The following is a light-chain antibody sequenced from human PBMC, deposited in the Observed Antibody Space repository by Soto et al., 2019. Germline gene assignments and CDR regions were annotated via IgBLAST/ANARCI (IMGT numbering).Light chain of an antibody. J-gene: IGKJ1*01. CDR3: QQYNNWPGWT. Sequence: EIVMTQSPATLSVSPGERATLSCRASQSVSSNLAWYQQKPGQAPRLLIYGASTRATGIPARFSGSGSETEFTLTISSLQSEYFEVYYCQQYNNWPGWTFGQGTEGEIK. CDR2: GAS. V-gene: IGKV3-15*01. CDR1: QSVSSN.